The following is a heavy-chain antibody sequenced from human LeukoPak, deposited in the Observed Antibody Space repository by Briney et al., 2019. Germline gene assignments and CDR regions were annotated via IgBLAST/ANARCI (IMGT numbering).Heavy chain of an antibody. CDR3: VRTRPVSGWFDP. D-gene: IGHD5/OR15-5a*01. V-gene: IGHV2-70*11. Sequence: SGPTLVNPTQTLTLTCTFSGFSLRTSGLCVSWIRQPPGKALEWLARIDWDNDKYYTTSLKTRLTISKDTSKNQVVLTMPNMDPVDTATYYCVRTRPVSGWFDPWGQGTLVTVSS. CDR1: GFSLRTSGLC. CDR2: IDWDNDK. J-gene: IGHJ5*02.